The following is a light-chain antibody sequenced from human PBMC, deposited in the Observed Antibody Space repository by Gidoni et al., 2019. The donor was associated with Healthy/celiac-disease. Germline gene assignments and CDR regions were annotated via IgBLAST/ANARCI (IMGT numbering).Light chain of an antibody. CDR1: QSVSSSY. CDR2: DAS. J-gene: IGKJ3*01. CDR3: QQYGSSPPIT. V-gene: IGKV3-20*01. Sequence: EIVLTQSPGTLSLSPGERATLPCRASQSVSSSYLAWYQQKPGQDPRLLIYDASSRATGIPDRISGSGSGTNFTLTISRLEPEDFAVYYYQQYGSSPPITFGPGTKVDIK.